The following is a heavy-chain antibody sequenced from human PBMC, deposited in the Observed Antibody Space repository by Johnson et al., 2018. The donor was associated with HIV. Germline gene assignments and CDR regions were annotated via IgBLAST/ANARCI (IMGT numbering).Heavy chain of an antibody. CDR2: VSFDGSNK. J-gene: IGHJ3*02. CDR3: VRVGKYCDGDCYSGVEVFDI. Sequence: QVQLVESGGGVVQPGRSLRLSCAASGFTFRNYGMHWVRQAPGKGLEWVASVSFDGSNKYYADSVKGRFTISRDNSKNTLYLQMISLRTEDTALYYCVRVGKYCDGDCYSGVEVFDIWGQGTMVIVSS. V-gene: IGHV3-30-3*01. D-gene: IGHD2-21*02. CDR1: GFTFRNYG.